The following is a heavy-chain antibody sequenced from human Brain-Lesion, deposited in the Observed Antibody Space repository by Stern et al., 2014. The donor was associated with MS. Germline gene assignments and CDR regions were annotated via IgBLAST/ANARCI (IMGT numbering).Heavy chain of an antibody. J-gene: IGHJ6*02. CDR2: INPNTGGT. CDR3: ARDQRGITIFGVVTDYYYLGMDV. Sequence: QLVQSGAEVKKPGASVNVSCKTSGYIFTGYYIHWVRQAPGQGLEWMAWINPNTGGTKDAQKVQGRVTMSRDTSISTAYVELSSLTSDDTAVYYCARDQRGITIFGVVTDYYYLGMDVWGQGTTVTVSS. CDR1: GYIFTGYY. V-gene: IGHV1-2*02. D-gene: IGHD3-3*01.